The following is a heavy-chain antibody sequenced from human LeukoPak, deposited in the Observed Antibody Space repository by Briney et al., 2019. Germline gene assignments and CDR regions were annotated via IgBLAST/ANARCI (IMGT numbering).Heavy chain of an antibody. J-gene: IGHJ4*02. CDR3: ASSPSYSSSWYALGS. CDR1: GFTFSSYD. D-gene: IGHD6-13*01. CDR2: IGTTGDT. V-gene: IGHV3-13*01. Sequence: GGSLGLSCAASGFTFSSYDMHWVRQATGKGLEWVSAIGTTGDTYYPDSVRGRFTISRENAKNSLYLQMNSLRAEDTAVYYCASSPSYSSSWYALGSWGQGTLVTVSS.